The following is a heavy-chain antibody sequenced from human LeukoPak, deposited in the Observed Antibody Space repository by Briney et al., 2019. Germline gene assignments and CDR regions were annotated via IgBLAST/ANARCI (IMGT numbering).Heavy chain of an antibody. CDR2: INSDGSST. J-gene: IGHJ4*02. CDR3: ARDDDYGDYFDY. D-gene: IGHD5-12*01. Sequence: QPGGSLRLSCAASGFTFSSYWMHWVRHAPGKGLVWVSRINSDGSSTSYADSVKGRFTISRDNAKNTLYLQMNSLRAEDTAVYYCARDDDYGDYFDYWGQGTLVTVSS. CDR1: GFTFSSYW. V-gene: IGHV3-74*01.